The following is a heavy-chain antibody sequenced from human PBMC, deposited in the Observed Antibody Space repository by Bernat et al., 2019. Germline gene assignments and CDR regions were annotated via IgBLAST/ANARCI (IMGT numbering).Heavy chain of an antibody. V-gene: IGHV3-33*01. CDR2: IWYDGSNK. Sequence: QVQLVESGGGVVQPGRSLRLSCAASGFTFSSYGMHWVRQAPGKGLEWVAVIWYDGSNKYYADSVKGRFTISRDNSKNTLYLQMNSLRAEDTAVYYCARERQQLVLPSDYYYYGMDVWGQGTTVTVSS. CDR3: ARERQQLVLPSDYYYYGMDV. D-gene: IGHD6-13*01. CDR1: GFTFSSYG. J-gene: IGHJ6*02.